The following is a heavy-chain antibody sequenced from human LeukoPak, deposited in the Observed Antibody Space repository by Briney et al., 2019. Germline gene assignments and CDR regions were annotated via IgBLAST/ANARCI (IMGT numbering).Heavy chain of an antibody. Sequence: ASVKVSCKASGYTFTGYYMHWVRQAPGQGLEWMGWINPNSGGTNYAQKFQGRVTMTRDTSISTAYMELSRLRSDDTAVYYCARDRGGLYYDSSGYYRRRAFDIWGQGTMVTVSS. CDR1: GYTFTGYY. CDR2: INPNSGGT. CDR3: ARDRGGLYYDSSGYYRRRAFDI. J-gene: IGHJ3*02. D-gene: IGHD3-22*01. V-gene: IGHV1-2*02.